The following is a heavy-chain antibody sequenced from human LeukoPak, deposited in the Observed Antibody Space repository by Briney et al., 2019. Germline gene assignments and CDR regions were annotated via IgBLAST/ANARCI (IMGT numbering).Heavy chain of an antibody. Sequence: PGGSLRLSCAASGFTFSSYWMHWVRQAPGKWLVWVSRINSDGSSTTYADSVKGRFTISRDNAKNTLYLQMSSLRAEDTAVYYCARSPYSYGSDFDYWGQGTLVTVSS. CDR1: GFTFSSYW. D-gene: IGHD5-18*01. V-gene: IGHV3-74*01. CDR3: ARSPYSYGSDFDY. CDR2: INSDGSST. J-gene: IGHJ4*02.